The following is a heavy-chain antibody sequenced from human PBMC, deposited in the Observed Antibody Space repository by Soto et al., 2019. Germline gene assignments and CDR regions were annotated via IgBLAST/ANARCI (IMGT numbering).Heavy chain of an antibody. V-gene: IGHV4-59*01. J-gene: IGHJ5*02. CDR2: IYYSGST. D-gene: IGHD3-22*01. Sequence: TSETLSLTCTVSGGSISSYYWSWIRQPPGKGLEWIGNIYYSGSTNYNPSLKSRVTISVDTSKNQFSLKLSSVTAADTAVYYCARDKAYYDSSGYTDRWFDPWGQGTLVTVSS. CDR1: GGSISSYY. CDR3: ARDKAYYDSSGYTDRWFDP.